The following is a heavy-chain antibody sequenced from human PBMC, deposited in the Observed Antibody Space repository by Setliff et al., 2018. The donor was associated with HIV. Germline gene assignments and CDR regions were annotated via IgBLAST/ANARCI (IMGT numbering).Heavy chain of an antibody. CDR3: ARVGGKGYSNFLDS. CDR2: IYHSGAI. V-gene: IGHV4-38-2*01. CDR1: GYSISSGYY. Sequence: SETLSLTCDVSGYSISSGYYWGWIRQPPGKGLEWIGSIYHSGAIFYKPSLKSRVAISVDTSKNRFSLNLTSVTAADTAIYFCARVGGKGYSNFLDSWGQGALVTVSS. J-gene: IGHJ4*02. D-gene: IGHD4-4*01.